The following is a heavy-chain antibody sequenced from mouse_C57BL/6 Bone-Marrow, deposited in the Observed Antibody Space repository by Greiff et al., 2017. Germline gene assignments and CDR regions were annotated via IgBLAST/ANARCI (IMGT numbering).Heavy chain of an antibody. Sequence: EVHLVESGGGLVQPGGSLSLSCAASGFTFTDYYMSWVRQPPGKALEWLGFIRNKANGYTTEYSASVKGRFTISRDNSQSILYLQMNALRAEGSATYYCARYDYGFAYWGQGTLVTVSA. CDR3: ARYDYGFAY. CDR2: IRNKANGYTT. CDR1: GFTFTDYY. J-gene: IGHJ3*01. V-gene: IGHV7-3*01. D-gene: IGHD2-4*01.